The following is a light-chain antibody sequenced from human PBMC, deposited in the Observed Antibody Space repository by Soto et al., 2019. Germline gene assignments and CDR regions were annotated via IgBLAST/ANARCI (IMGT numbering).Light chain of an antibody. J-gene: IGLJ2*01. CDR3: CSYAGRYIWI. CDR1: SSDIGAYDY. V-gene: IGLV2-11*01. CDR2: DVS. Sequence: QSALTQPRSVSGSPGQSVTISCTGTSSDIGAYDYVSWYQQLPDKAPRIMIYDVSERPSGVPDRISGSKSGNTASLTISGLQAEDEGDYYCCSYAGRYIWIFGGGTKLTVL.